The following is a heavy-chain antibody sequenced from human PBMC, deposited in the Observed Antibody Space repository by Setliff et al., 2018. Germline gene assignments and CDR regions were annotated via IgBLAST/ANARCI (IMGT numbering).Heavy chain of an antibody. CDR2: IYTSGRT. CDR3: ARTRGSSGWLNWFDP. CDR1: GGSISSGSYY. D-gene: IGHD6-19*01. Sequence: SETLSLTCTVSGGSISSGSYYWSWIRQPAGKGLEWIGRIYTSGRTNYNPSLKSRVTISVDTSKNQFSLKLSSVTAADTAVYYCARTRGSSGWLNWFDPWGQGTLVTVSS. J-gene: IGHJ5*02. V-gene: IGHV4-61*02.